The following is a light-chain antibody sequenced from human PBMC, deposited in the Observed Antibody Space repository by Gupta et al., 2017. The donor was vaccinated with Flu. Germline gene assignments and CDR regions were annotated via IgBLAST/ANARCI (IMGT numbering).Light chain of an antibody. CDR2: QDS. CDR3: QAWDGSTVV. Sequence: PGQTASITCSGDDLENKYCCWYQQKPGQSPVLVVYQDSKRPSGIPERLSGSNSGNTATLTISGTQAMDEAEYYCQAWDGSTVVFGGGTKLTVL. V-gene: IGLV3-1*01. CDR1: DLENKY. J-gene: IGLJ2*01.